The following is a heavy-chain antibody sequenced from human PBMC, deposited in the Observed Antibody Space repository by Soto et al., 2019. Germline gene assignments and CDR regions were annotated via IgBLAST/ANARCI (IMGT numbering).Heavy chain of an antibody. J-gene: IGHJ4*02. V-gene: IGHV5-51*01. CDR1: GYSFSSHW. CDR2: IYPGDSDT. Sequence: GESLKISCKGSGYSFSSHWIGWVRQMPGKGLDWMGIIYPGDSDTKYSPSFLGQVTNSADKSINTAYLQWSSLKASDTAMYYCARQGNGAEGFDFWGQGALVTVSS. D-gene: IGHD4-17*01. CDR3: ARQGNGAEGFDF.